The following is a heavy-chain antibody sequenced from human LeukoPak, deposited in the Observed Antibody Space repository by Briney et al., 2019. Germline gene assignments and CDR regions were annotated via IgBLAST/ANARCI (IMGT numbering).Heavy chain of an antibody. CDR2: ISSSGSTI. J-gene: IGHJ6*02. D-gene: IGHD6-19*01. CDR3: ARDRAHRSSGWYWGYYYYGMDV. Sequence: PGGSLRLSCAASGFTFSDYYMSWIRQAPGKGLEWVSYISSSGSTIYYADSVKGRFTISRDNAKNSLYLQMNSLRAEDTAVYYCARDRAHRSSGWYWGYYYYGMDVWGQGTTVTVSS. CDR1: GFTFSDYY. V-gene: IGHV3-11*01.